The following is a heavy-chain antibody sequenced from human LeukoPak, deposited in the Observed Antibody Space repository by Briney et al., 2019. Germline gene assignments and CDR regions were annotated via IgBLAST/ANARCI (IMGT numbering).Heavy chain of an antibody. CDR2: IYTSGST. CDR3: ARAQSPLVAYCGGDCPTRAFDI. CDR1: GGSISSYY. J-gene: IGHJ3*02. V-gene: IGHV4-4*07. D-gene: IGHD2-21*01. Sequence: SETLSLTCTVSGGSISSYYWSWIRQPAGKGLEWIGRIYTSGSTNYNPSLKSRVTMSVDTSKNQFSLKLSSVTAADTAVYYCARAQSPLVAYCGGDCPTRAFDIWGQGTMVTVSS.